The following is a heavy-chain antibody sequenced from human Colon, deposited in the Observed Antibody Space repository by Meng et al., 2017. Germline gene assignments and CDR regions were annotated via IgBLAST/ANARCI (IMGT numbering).Heavy chain of an antibody. CDR1: GGSFSNYY. CDR2: IHPSGSS. Sequence: QWQLRQWGAGLLKPSETLSLTCAVDGGSFSNYYLAWIRQPPGKGLEWIGEIHPSGSSYYSPSLQSRVTITLDTSKNQFSLTLSSLTAADTAVYYCARGVDWAKSGNFWGQGTLVTVSS. CDR3: ARGVDWAKSGNF. D-gene: IGHD3-9*01. J-gene: IGHJ4*02. V-gene: IGHV4-34*01.